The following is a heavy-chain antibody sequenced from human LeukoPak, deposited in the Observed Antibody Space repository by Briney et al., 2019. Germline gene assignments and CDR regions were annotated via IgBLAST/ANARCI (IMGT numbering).Heavy chain of an antibody. Sequence: ASVKVSCKASVYTFINYGISWVRQAPGQGREWMGWISAYNGNTNYAQKFQGRVTITTDTSTSTAYMALRSLRSSATAMSYSARSEDTTMAAGDYWGQGTLVTVSS. CDR2: ISAYNGNT. CDR1: VYTFINYG. J-gene: IGHJ4*02. V-gene: IGHV1-18*01. D-gene: IGHD5-18*01. CDR3: ARSEDTTMAAGDY.